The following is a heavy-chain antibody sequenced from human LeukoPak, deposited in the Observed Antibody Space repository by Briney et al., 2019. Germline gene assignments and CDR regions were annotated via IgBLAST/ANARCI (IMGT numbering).Heavy chain of an antibody. V-gene: IGHV1-18*01. D-gene: IGHD1-26*01. CDR2: ISAYNGNT. CDR3: ARVGGWEPLGDFDY. J-gene: IGHJ4*02. Sequence: ASVKVSCKASGYIFSSYGISWVRQAPGQGLGWMGWISAYNGNTNYAQKLQGRVTMTTDTSTSTAYMELRSLRSDDTAVYYCARVGGWEPLGDFDYWGQGTLVTVSS. CDR1: GYIFSSYG.